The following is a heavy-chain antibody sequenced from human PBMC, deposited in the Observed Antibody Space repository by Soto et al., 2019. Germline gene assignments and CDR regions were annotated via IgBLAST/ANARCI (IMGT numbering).Heavy chain of an antibody. D-gene: IGHD2-8*02. CDR1: GYTFTSYD. CDR3: ARFRANTSAVLYYMDV. V-gene: IGHV1-8*01. Sequence: ASVKVSCKASGYTFTSYDINWVRQATGQGLEWMGWMNPNSGNTGYAQKFQGRVTMTRNTSISTAYMELSSLRSEDTAVYYCARFRANTSAVLYYMDVWGKGTTVTVSS. CDR2: MNPNSGNT. J-gene: IGHJ6*03.